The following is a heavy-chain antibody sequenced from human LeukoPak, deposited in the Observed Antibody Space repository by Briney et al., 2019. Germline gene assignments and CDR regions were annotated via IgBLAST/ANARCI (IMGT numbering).Heavy chain of an antibody. CDR3: ATKLLLWSVLGPALYWYFDL. J-gene: IGHJ2*01. Sequence: GGSLRLSCAASGFTFNSYGMHWVRQAPGKGREGVAVISYDGSNKYYANSVKGRFTIPRDNSKNTLYLQMNSLRSEDTAVYYCATKLLLWSVLGPALYWYFDLWGRGTLVTVSS. D-gene: IGHD3-10*01. CDR1: GFTFNSYG. V-gene: IGHV3-30*03. CDR2: ISYDGSNK.